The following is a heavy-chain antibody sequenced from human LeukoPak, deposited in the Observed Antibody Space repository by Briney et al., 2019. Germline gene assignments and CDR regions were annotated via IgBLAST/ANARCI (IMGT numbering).Heavy chain of an antibody. CDR2: IYYSGST. CDR3: AREGVDYYDSSAVNLGAFDI. Sequence: SETLSLTCAVSGGSISSGGYSWSWIRQPPGKGLEWIGYIYYSGSTYYNPSLKGRATISVDTSKNQFSLKLSSVTAADTAVYYCAREGVDYYDSSAVNLGAFDIWGQGTMVTVSS. J-gene: IGHJ3*02. D-gene: IGHD3-22*01. CDR1: GGSISSGGYS. V-gene: IGHV4-30-4*07.